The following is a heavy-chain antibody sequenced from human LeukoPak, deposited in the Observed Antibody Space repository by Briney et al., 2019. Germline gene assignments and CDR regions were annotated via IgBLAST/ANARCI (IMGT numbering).Heavy chain of an antibody. Sequence: QTGGTLRLSCAASGFTFDDYAMHWVRQAPGKGLEWVSGISWNSGSIGYADSVKGRFTISRDNAKNSLYLQMNSLRAEDTAVYYCATSFGPVIAAAGTGADWGQGTLVTVSS. CDR2: ISWNSGSI. J-gene: IGHJ4*02. CDR3: ATSFGPVIAAAGTGAD. CDR1: GFTFDDYA. D-gene: IGHD6-13*01. V-gene: IGHV3-9*01.